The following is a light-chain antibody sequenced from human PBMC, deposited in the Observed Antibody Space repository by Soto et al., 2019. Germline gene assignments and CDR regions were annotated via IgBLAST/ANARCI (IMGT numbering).Light chain of an antibody. CDR2: GAS. CDR3: LQYDSWLN. CDR1: QSMSIN. J-gene: IGKJ1*01. Sequence: EIVMTQSPATVSVSPGERATLSCRASQSMSINLAWYQLKPGQAPRLLMYGASTRATGVSASVSGSGAGTGFTLTINGLKSGDIDVYYCLQYDSWLNFGQGTKVEI. V-gene: IGKV3-15*01.